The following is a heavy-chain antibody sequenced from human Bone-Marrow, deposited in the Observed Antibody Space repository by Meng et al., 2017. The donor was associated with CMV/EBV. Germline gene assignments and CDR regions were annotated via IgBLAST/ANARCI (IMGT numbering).Heavy chain of an antibody. V-gene: IGHV3-11*04. CDR2: NVNSGNDR. D-gene: IGHD4-11*01. CDR1: GLTRKASE. J-gene: IGHJ4*02. Sequence: LADAALGLTRKASEKSWNRQAAMNGMDWMTDNVNSGNDRYYTDTVKGRITISRDNTNISLDQKMFCQRAKDTAVYYGERGRPTEFDYWGQGTLVTVSS. CDR3: ERGRPTEFDY.